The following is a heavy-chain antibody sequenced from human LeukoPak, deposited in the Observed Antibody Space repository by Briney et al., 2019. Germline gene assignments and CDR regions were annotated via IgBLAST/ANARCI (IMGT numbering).Heavy chain of an antibody. CDR1: GGSISSYY. CDR2: INHSGST. CDR3: ARDPDYDFWKSYYYMDV. Sequence: SETLSLTCTVSGGSISSYYWSWIRQPPGKGLEWFGEINHSGSTNYHPSLKSRVTISVDTSKHQFSLKLSSVTAADTAVYYCARDPDYDFWKSYYYMDVWGKGTTVTVSS. V-gene: IGHV4-34*01. D-gene: IGHD3-3*01. J-gene: IGHJ6*03.